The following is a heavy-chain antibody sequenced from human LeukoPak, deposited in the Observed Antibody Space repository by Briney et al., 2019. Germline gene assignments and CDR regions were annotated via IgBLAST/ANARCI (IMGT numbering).Heavy chain of an antibody. CDR3: ARDAPEEKSGSFDY. Sequence: KVSCKVSGYTLTELSMHWVRQAPGKGLEWMGGFDPEDGETVYAQKFQGRVTITADKSTSTAYMELSSLRSEDTAVYYCARDAPEEKSGSFDYWGQGTLVTVSS. CDR2: FDPEDGET. CDR1: GYTLTELS. J-gene: IGHJ4*02. D-gene: IGHD1-26*01. V-gene: IGHV1-24*01.